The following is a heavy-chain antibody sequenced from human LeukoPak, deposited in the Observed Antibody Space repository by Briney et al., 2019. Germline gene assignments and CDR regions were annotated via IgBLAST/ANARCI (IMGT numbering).Heavy chain of an antibody. CDR3: ARGYYDYVWGSSNWFDP. CDR1: GGSISSDGYY. J-gene: IGHJ5*02. V-gene: IGHV4-31*03. CDR2: ISYSGST. D-gene: IGHD3-16*01. Sequence: SQTLSLTCTVSGGSISSDGYYWSWIRQHPGKGLEWIGYISYSGSTYYNPVLKSRLSISVDTSKNQASLKLSSVTAADTAVYYCARGYYDYVWGSSNWFDPWGQGTLVTVSS.